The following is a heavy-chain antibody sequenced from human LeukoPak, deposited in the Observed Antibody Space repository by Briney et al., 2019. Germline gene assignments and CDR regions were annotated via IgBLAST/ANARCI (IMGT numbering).Heavy chain of an antibody. CDR1: GGSISSSSYY. D-gene: IGHD6-13*01. J-gene: IGHJ4*02. CDR2: IYYSGST. Sequence: WETLSLTCTVSGGSISSSSYYWGWIRQPPGKGLEWIGSIYYSGSTYYNPSLKSRVTISVDTSKNQFSLKLSSVTAADTAVYYCARLLSSWYYFDYWGQGTLVTVSS. CDR3: ARLLSSWYYFDY. V-gene: IGHV4-39*01.